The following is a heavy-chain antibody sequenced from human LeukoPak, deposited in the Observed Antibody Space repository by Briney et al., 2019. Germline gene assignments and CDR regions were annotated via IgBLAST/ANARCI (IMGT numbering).Heavy chain of an antibody. V-gene: IGHV4-59*01. CDR3: ARDMYYDSSGPYYSYYMDV. CDR2: IYYSGST. Sequence: SETLSLTCTVSGGSISSYYWSWIRQPPGKGLEWIGYIYYSGSTNYNPSLKSRVTISVDTSKNQFSLKLSSVTAADTAVYYCARDMYYDSSGPYYSYYMDVWGKGTTVTISS. D-gene: IGHD3-22*01. CDR1: GGSISSYY. J-gene: IGHJ6*03.